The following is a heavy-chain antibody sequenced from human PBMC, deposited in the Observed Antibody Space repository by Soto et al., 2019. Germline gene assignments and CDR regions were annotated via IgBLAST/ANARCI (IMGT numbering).Heavy chain of an antibody. D-gene: IGHD2-15*01. Sequence: QVQLVESGGGVVQPGRSLRLSCAASRFTFSSYGMHWVRQAPGKGLEWVAVISYDGSNKYYADSVKGRFTISRDNSKNTLYLQMNSLRAEDTAVYYCAKDHGGLDYYYYGMDVWGQGTTVTVSS. CDR1: RFTFSSYG. V-gene: IGHV3-30*18. CDR3: AKDHGGLDYYYYGMDV. J-gene: IGHJ6*02. CDR2: ISYDGSNK.